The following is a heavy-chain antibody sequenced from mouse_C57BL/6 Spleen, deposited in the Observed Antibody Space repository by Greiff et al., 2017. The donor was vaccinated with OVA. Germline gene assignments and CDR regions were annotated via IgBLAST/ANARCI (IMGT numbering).Heavy chain of an antibody. Sequence: EVKLVESGGGLVKPGGSLKLSCAASGFTFSSSAMSWVRQTPEKRLEWVATISDGGSYTYYPDNVKGRCTISRDNAKNNLYLQMSHLKSEDTAMYYCARDRDYSNWYFDVWGTGTTVTVSS. J-gene: IGHJ1*03. CDR2: ISDGGSYT. CDR3: ARDRDYSNWYFDV. CDR1: GFTFSSSA. V-gene: IGHV5-4*01. D-gene: IGHD2-5*01.